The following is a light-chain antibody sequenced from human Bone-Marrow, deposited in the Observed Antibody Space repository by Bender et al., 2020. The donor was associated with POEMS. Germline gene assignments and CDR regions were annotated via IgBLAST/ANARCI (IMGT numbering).Light chain of an antibody. J-gene: IGLJ3*02. CDR1: TRDIGVYDY. Sequence: QPALTQPASVSGSPGQSTTISCTGTTRDIGVYDYVSWYQHHPGTAPKLIIYDVHKAPAGVSYLLSGSNSGHTAPLTISGLHSEDEAIYYCSSYTRSDTWVFGGGTKLTVL. CDR2: DVH. V-gene: IGLV2-14*01. CDR3: SSYTRSDTWV.